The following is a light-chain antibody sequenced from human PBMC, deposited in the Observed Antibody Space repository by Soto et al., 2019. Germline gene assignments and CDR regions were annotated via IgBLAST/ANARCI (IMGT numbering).Light chain of an antibody. CDR2: WAS. CDR3: QQYFGTPFT. Sequence: DIVMTQSPDSLAVSLGERATINCKSSQSVLYSSNNKNYLAWYQQKPGQPPHLLIYWASTRESGVPDRFSGSGSETDFTLTISSLQAEDVAVYYCQQYFGTPFTFGGGTKEEIK. J-gene: IGKJ4*01. V-gene: IGKV4-1*01. CDR1: QSVLYSSNNKNY.